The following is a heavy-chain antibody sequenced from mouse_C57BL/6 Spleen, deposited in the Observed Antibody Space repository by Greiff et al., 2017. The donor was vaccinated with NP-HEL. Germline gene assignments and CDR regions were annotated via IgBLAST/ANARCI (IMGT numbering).Heavy chain of an antibody. V-gene: IGHV7-3*01. D-gene: IGHD2-4*01. CDR1: GFTFTDYY. Sequence: EVQGVESGGGLVQPGGSLSLSCAASGFTFTDYYMSWVRQPPGKALEWLGFIRNKANGYTTEYSASVKGRFTISRDNSQSILYLQMNALRAEDSATYYCASVYYDYDEGYWYFDVWGTGTTVTVSS. CDR2: IRNKANGYTT. J-gene: IGHJ1*03. CDR3: ASVYYDYDEGYWYFDV.